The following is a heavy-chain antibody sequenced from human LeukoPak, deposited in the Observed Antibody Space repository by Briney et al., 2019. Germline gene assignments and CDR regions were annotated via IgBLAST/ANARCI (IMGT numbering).Heavy chain of an antibody. J-gene: IGHJ6*03. Sequence: TSETLSLTCAVSGYSISSGYYWGWIRQPPGKGLAWIGSIYHSGSTYYNPSLKSRVTISVDTSKNQFSLKLSSVTAADTAVYYCARRSVAAAANYYYYYMDVWGKGTTVTVSS. CDR2: IYHSGST. CDR3: ARRSVAAAANYYYYYMDV. V-gene: IGHV4-38-2*01. D-gene: IGHD6-13*01. CDR1: GYSISSGYY.